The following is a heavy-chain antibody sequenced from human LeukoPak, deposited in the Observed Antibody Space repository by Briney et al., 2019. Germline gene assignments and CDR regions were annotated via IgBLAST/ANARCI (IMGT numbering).Heavy chain of an antibody. D-gene: IGHD4-17*01. CDR3: ARVPTVTPGFWFDP. V-gene: IGHV1-69*05. CDR2: IIPIFGTA. J-gene: IGHJ5*02. CDR1: GGTFSSYA. Sequence: AASVKVSCKASGGTFSSYAISWVRQAPGQGLEWMGGIIPIFGTANYAQKFQGRVTITTDESMSTAYMELSSLRSEDTAVYYCARVPTVTPGFWFDPWGQGTLVTVSS.